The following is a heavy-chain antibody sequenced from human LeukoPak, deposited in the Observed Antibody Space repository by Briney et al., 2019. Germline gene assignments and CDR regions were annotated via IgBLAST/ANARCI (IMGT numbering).Heavy chain of an antibody. Sequence: GGSLRLSCAASGFIFSSNAVHWVRQAPGKGLEWVAVISYDGGQTYYANSVKGRFTISRDSSKNTVYLQMNSLKPEDTAVYYCARGSSISCYSRGDYWGQGTLVTVSS. V-gene: IGHV3-30*04. J-gene: IGHJ4*02. CDR2: ISYDGGQT. CDR3: ARGSSISCYSRGDY. CDR1: GFIFSSNA. D-gene: IGHD2-2*01.